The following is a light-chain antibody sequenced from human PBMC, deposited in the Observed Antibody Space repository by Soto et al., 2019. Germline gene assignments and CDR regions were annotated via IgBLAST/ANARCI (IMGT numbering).Light chain of an antibody. CDR3: SSYGVRNSVL. Sequence: QSALTQPPSASGSPGQSVTISCTGTNSDVGLYNFVSWYQHHPGNAPKLIIYEVTKRPSGVPDRLSGSKSGNTASLTVSGLRAEDEADYYCSSYGVRNSVLFGGGTKLTVL. J-gene: IGLJ2*01. CDR2: EVT. V-gene: IGLV2-8*01. CDR1: NSDVGLYNF.